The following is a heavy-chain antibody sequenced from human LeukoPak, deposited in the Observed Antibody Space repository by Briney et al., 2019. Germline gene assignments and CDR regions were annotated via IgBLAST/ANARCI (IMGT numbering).Heavy chain of an antibody. CDR2: ISYDGSNK. V-gene: IGHV3-30*04. D-gene: IGHD1-26*01. J-gene: IGHJ5*02. CDR1: GLTFSSYA. Sequence: GGSLRLSCAASGLTFSSYAMHWVRQAPGKGLEWVAVISYDGSNKYYADSVKGRFTISRDNSKNTLYLQMNSLRAEDTAVYYCTTRSGSYPTWGQGTLVTVSS. CDR3: TTRSGSYPT.